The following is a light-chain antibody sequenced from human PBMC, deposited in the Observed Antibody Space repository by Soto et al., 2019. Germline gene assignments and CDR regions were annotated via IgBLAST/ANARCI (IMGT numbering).Light chain of an antibody. J-gene: IGLJ2*01. CDR3: SSYAGSNNFVV. CDR1: SSDVGGYNY. CDR2: EVS. Sequence: QSALTQPPSASGSPGQSVTISCTGTSSDVGGYNYVSWYQQHPGKAPKRMIYEVSKRPSGVPDRFSGSKSGNTASLTVSGLQAEDEAYYYCSSYAGSNNFVVFGGGTKLTVL. V-gene: IGLV2-8*01.